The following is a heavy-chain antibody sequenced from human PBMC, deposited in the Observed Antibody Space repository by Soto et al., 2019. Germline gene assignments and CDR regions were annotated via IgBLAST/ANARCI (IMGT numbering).Heavy chain of an antibody. D-gene: IGHD3-9*01. CDR1: GGSVSSGSYY. CDR3: ARVGAFRYFDWLLSGMDV. J-gene: IGHJ6*02. CDR2: IYYSGST. V-gene: IGHV4-61*01. Sequence: KSSETLSLTCTVSGGSVSSGSYYWSWIRQPPGKGLEWIGYIYYSGSTNYNPSLKSRVTISVDTSKNQFSLKLSSVTAADTAVYYCARVGAFRYFDWLLSGMDVWGQGTTVTVSS.